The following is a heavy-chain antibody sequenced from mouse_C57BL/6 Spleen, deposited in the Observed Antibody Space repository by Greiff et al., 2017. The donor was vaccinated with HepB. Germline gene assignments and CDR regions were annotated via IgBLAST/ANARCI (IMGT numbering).Heavy chain of an antibody. D-gene: IGHD1-1*01. Sequence: EVKLVESGGGLVKPGGSLKLSCAASGFTFSDYGMHWVRQAPEKGLEWVAYISSGSSTIYYADTVKGRFTISRDNAKNTLFLQMTSLRSEDTAMYYCARPDYYGSSYAMDYWDQGTSVTVSS. CDR3: ARPDYYGSSYAMDY. CDR2: ISSGSSTI. J-gene: IGHJ4*01. CDR1: GFTFSDYG. V-gene: IGHV5-17*01.